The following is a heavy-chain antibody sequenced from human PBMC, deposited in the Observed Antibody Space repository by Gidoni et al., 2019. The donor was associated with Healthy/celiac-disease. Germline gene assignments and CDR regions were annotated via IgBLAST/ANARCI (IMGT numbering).Heavy chain of an antibody. J-gene: IGHJ4*02. D-gene: IGHD6-19*01. V-gene: IGHV3-21*01. CDR3: ARGGASGWTSWYYFDY. CDR1: GFTFSSYS. CDR2: ISSSGSTI. Sequence: EVQLVESGGGLVKPGGSLRLSCAASGFTFSSYSMNWVRQAPGKGLEWGSSISSSGSTIYYADSVKGRFTISRDNAKNSLYLQMNSLRAEDTAVYYCARGGASGWTSWYYFDYWGQGTLVTVSS.